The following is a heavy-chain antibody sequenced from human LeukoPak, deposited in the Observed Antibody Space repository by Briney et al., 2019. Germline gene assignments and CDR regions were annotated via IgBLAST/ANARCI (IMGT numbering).Heavy chain of an antibody. CDR1: GFTFSSYA. CDR3: AKDVSEVATISPADY. J-gene: IGHJ4*02. V-gene: IGHV3-23*01. CDR2: ISGSGGST. Sequence: TGGSLRLSCAASGFTFSSYAMSWVRQAPGKGLEWASAISGSGGSTYYADSVKGRFTISRDNSKNTLYLQMNSLRAEDTAVYYCAKDVSEVATISPADYWGQGTLVTVSS. D-gene: IGHD5-12*01.